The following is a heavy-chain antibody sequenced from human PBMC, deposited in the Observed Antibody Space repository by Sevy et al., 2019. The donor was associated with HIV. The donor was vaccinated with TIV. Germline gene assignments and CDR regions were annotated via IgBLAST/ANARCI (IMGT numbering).Heavy chain of an antibody. Sequence: ASLKVSCKASGGTFSSYGISWVRQAPGQGLEWMGGIIPILGTVNYAQKFQGRVTITADESTKIAYMELSSLRSEGTAVYYCARGGGNGWYYFDYWGQETLVTVSS. D-gene: IGHD6-19*01. J-gene: IGHJ4*02. CDR1: GGTFSSYG. V-gene: IGHV1-69*13. CDR2: IIPILGTV. CDR3: ARGGGNGWYYFDY.